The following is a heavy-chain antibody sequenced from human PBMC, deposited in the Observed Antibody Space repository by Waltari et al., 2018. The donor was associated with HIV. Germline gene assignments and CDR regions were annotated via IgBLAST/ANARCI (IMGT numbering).Heavy chain of an antibody. D-gene: IGHD3-22*01. V-gene: IGHV1-2*02. CDR2: INPSSGGT. CDR1: GNTFTSNY. J-gene: IGHJ4*02. Sequence: QVHLVQSGAEVRTPGASVRVSCRASGNTFTSNYTHWVRQASGQGLEWMGWINPSSGGTKYAQRFQGRVTMTRDTSINTAYMDLSGLTSDDAAVYFCARDRSIVSRHYDNAVSPYFDSWGQGTLVTVSS. CDR3: ARDRSIVSRHYDNAVSPYFDS.